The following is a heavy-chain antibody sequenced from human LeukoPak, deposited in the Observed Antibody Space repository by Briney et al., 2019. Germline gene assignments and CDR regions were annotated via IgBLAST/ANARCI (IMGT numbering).Heavy chain of an antibody. V-gene: IGHV3-30*03. D-gene: IGHD6-13*01. Sequence: GRSLRLSCAASGFTFSSYGMHWVRQAPGKGLEWVAVISYDGSNKYYADSVKGRFTISRDNSKNTLYLQMNSLRAEDTAVYYCARVAAAAYDAFDIWGQGTMVTVSS. CDR2: ISYDGSNK. J-gene: IGHJ3*02. CDR1: GFTFSSYG. CDR3: ARVAAAAYDAFDI.